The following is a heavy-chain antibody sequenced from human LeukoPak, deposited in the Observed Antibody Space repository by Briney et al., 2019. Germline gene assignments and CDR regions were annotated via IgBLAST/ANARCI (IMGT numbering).Heavy chain of an antibody. CDR2: INRGGSRT. Sequence: GGSLRLSCAAPGFTFSNHWMHWFRQAPGKGLMWVSRINRGGSRTDYADSVKVRFTISREDDKNTLYLQLNSLRAEDTAVYFCARGGSDTAMAHDYWGQGTLVTVSS. D-gene: IGHD5-18*01. CDR1: GFTFSNHW. J-gene: IGHJ4*02. CDR3: ARGGSDTAMAHDY. V-gene: IGHV3-74*01.